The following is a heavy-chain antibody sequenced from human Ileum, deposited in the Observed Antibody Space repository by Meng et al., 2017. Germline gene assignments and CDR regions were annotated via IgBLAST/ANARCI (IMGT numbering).Heavy chain of an antibody. Sequence: QVQLQESGPGLVKPSQTLSLTRTGPGGSISSGDYYWSWIRQPPGKGLEWIGYIYYSGSTYYNPSLKSRVTISVDTSKNQFSLKLSSVTAADTAVYYCARENTIFGVVWGSWFDPWGQGTLVTVSS. CDR1: GGSISSGDYY. CDR2: IYYSGST. D-gene: IGHD3-3*01. V-gene: IGHV4-30-4*01. J-gene: IGHJ5*02. CDR3: ARENTIFGVVWGSWFDP.